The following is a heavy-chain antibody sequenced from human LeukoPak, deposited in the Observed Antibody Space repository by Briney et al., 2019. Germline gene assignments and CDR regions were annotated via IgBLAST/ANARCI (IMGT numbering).Heavy chain of an antibody. V-gene: IGHV1-2*06. Sequence: VASVKVSCKTSGYTFTGYYMHWVRQAPGQGLEWMGRINPNSGDTNYAQKFQGRVTMTRDTSISTAYMELSRLRSDDTAVYYCARESDGDYSGRDAFDIWGQGTMVTVSS. CDR1: GYTFTGYY. D-gene: IGHD4-17*01. CDR2: INPNSGDT. CDR3: ARESDGDYSGRDAFDI. J-gene: IGHJ3*02.